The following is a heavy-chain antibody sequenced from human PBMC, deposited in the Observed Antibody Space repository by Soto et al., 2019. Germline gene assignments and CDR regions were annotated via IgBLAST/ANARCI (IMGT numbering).Heavy chain of an antibody. J-gene: IGHJ4*02. Sequence: QLQLRESGPGLVKPSETLSLTCTVSGGSISSSSYYWGWIRQPPGKGLEWIGSIYYSGSTYYNPSLKSRATISVDTSKSKFALKMSSVTAADTAVYYCARQQSITIFGVVIIADPRPNYCFDYWGQGTLVTVSS. CDR3: ARQQSITIFGVVIIADPRPNYCFDY. CDR1: GGSISSSSYY. CDR2: IYYSGST. D-gene: IGHD3-3*01. V-gene: IGHV4-39*01.